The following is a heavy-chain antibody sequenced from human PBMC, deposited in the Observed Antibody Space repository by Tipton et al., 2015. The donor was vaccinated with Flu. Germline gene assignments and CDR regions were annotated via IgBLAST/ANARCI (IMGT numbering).Heavy chain of an antibody. V-gene: IGHV2-70*13. Sequence: LVKPTQTLTLTCTFSGFSLSTTGMCVSWIRQPPGKALEWLALIDWDDDEYYITSLKTRLTVSKDTSKNQVVLAMTNVDPVDTATYYCARTRAYSGGNILGPFDYWGQGIPVTVSS. CDR1: GFSLSTTGMC. J-gene: IGHJ4*02. CDR3: ARTRAYSGGNILGPFDY. D-gene: IGHD2-15*01. CDR2: IDWDDDE.